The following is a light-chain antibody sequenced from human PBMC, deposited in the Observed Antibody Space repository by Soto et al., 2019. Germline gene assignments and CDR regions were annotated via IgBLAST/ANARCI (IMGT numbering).Light chain of an antibody. CDR3: QKYDSAPFT. J-gene: IGKJ3*01. Sequence: DIQMTQSPSSLSASVGDRVTITCRASQDIGYFLTWYQQRPGKVPKLIIYSASSSFSGAPSRFSGSGSGTDFTLTIFNLQPDDVATYYCQKYDSAPFTFGPGTRVEIK. CDR2: SAS. CDR1: QDIGYF. V-gene: IGKV1-27*01.